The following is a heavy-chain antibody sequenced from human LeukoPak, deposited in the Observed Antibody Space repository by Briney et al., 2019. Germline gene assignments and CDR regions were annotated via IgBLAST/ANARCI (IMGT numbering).Heavy chain of an antibody. CDR3: AREEQLVQGAFPFDP. Sequence: GASVKVSCKASGYTFTSYAMHWVRQAPGQRLEWMGWINAGNGNTKYSQKFQGRVTITRDTSASTAYMELSSLRSEDTAVYDCAREEQLVQGAFPFDPWGQGTLVTVSS. V-gene: IGHV1-3*01. CDR1: GYTFTSYA. J-gene: IGHJ5*02. D-gene: IGHD6-6*01. CDR2: INAGNGNT.